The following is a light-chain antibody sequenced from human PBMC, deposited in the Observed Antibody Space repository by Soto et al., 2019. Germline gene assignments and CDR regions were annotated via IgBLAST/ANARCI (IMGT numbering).Light chain of an antibody. CDR2: DVS. CDR1: SSDVGGYNY. J-gene: IGLJ1*01. Sequence: QSVLTQPASVSGSPGQSITISCTGTSSDVGGYNYVSWYQQHPGKAPKLMIYDVSTRPSGVSNRFSGSKSGNTASLTISGLQAEDEADYYCSSYTSSSTLSYVFGTGTKATVL. V-gene: IGLV2-14*01. CDR3: SSYTSSSTLSYV.